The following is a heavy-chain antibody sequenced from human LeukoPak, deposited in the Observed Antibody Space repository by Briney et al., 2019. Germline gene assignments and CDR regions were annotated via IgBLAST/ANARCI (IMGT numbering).Heavy chain of an antibody. J-gene: IGHJ3*02. Sequence: SETLSLTCAVYGGSFSGYYWSWIRQPPGKGLEWIGEINHSGSTNYNPSLKSRVTISVDTSKNQFSLKLSSVTAADTAVYYCARDWSIGDAFDIWGQGTMVTVSS. CDR2: INHSGST. V-gene: IGHV4-34*01. CDR1: GGSFSGYY. D-gene: IGHD3-16*01. CDR3: ARDWSIGDAFDI.